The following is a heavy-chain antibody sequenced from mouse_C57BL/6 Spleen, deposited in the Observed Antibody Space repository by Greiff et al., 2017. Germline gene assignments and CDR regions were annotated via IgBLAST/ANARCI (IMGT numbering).Heavy chain of an antibody. CDR3: ARDWSKDFDY. D-gene: IGHD2-5*01. Sequence: DVQLQESGPGLVKPSQSLSLTCSVTGYSITSGYYWNWIRQFPGNKLEWMGYISYDGSNNYNPSLKNRISITRDTSKNQFFLKLNSVTTEDTATYYCARDWSKDFDYWGQGTTLTVSS. CDR1: GYSITSGYY. CDR2: ISYDGSN. J-gene: IGHJ2*01. V-gene: IGHV3-6*01.